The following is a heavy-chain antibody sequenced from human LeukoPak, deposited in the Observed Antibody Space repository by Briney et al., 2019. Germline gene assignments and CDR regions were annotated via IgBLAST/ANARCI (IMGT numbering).Heavy chain of an antibody. CDR3: ARVVVVAALGPTDAFDI. Sequence: SETLSLTCTVSGGSISSSSYYWGWIRQPPGKGLEWIGSIYYSGSTYYNPSLKSRVTISVDTSKNQFSLKLSSVTAADTAVYYCARVVVVAALGPTDAFDIWGQGTMVTVSS. CDR1: GGSISSSSYY. D-gene: IGHD2-15*01. V-gene: IGHV4-39*07. CDR2: IYYSGST. J-gene: IGHJ3*02.